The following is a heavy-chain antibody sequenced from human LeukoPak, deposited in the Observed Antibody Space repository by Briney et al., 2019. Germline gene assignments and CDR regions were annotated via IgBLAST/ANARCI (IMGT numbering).Heavy chain of an antibody. V-gene: IGHV4-30-4*07. J-gene: IGHJ4*02. CDR1: GGSISSGGYS. CDR2: IYYSGST. D-gene: IGHD6-19*01. CDR3: AGAGTALFDY. Sequence: SETLSLTCAVSGGSISSGGYSWSWIRQPPGKGLEWIGYIYYSGSTYYNPSLKSRVTISVDTSKNQFSLKLSSVTAADTAVYYCAGAGTALFDYWGQGTLVTVSS.